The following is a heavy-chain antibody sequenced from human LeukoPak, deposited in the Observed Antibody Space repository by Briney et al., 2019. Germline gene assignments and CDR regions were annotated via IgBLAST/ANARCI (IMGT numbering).Heavy chain of an antibody. CDR3: ARDEYSFGHDFDY. Sequence: GGSLRLSCAASGFTFSSYWMHWVRHTPGNGLVWVSRIKGDGSSTSYADSVKGRFTISRDNAKNTLYLQMNSLRAEDTAVYYCARDEYSFGHDFDYWGQGTLVTVSS. J-gene: IGHJ4*02. V-gene: IGHV3-74*01. CDR2: IKGDGSST. D-gene: IGHD5-18*01. CDR1: GFTFSSYW.